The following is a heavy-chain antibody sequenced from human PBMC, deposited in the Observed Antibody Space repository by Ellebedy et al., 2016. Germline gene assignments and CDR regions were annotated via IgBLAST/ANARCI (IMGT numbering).Heavy chain of an antibody. D-gene: IGHD3-10*01. J-gene: IGHJ4*02. Sequence: GGSLRLXXGASGFSFSDYAMSWVRQAPGKGLEWISAITATGGSTYYLASVKGRFTISRDNPKTILYLQMNSLRAEDTAVFYCVRSGESSYYFDYWGQGILVTVSS. CDR1: GFSFSDYA. V-gene: IGHV3-23*01. CDR3: VRSGESSYYFDY. CDR2: ITATGGST.